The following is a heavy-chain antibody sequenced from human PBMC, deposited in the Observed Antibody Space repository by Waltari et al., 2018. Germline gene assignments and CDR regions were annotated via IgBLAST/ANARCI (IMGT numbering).Heavy chain of an antibody. V-gene: IGHV3-11*06. CDR2: ISSGSGYI. Sequence: FSDYYMSWIRQAPGKGLEWISSISSGSGYIYYADSVKGRFTISRDNAKNSLYLQMNSLSAEDTALYFCARSAWFDYWGQGTLVTVSS. J-gene: IGHJ4*02. CDR3: ARSAWFDY. CDR1: FSDYY.